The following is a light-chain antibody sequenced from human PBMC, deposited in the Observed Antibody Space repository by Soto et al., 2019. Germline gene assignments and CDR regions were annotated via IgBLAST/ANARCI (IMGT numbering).Light chain of an antibody. CDR3: QQYGSSPQIT. Sequence: VLTQSPCTLSLSPGERATLSCRASQSVSSSYLACYQQKPGQAPRLLIYGASSRATGIPDRFSGSGSGTDFTLTISRLEPEDFAVYYCQQYGSSPQITFGPGTKVDIK. J-gene: IGKJ3*01. CDR1: QSVSSSY. CDR2: GAS. V-gene: IGKV3-20*01.